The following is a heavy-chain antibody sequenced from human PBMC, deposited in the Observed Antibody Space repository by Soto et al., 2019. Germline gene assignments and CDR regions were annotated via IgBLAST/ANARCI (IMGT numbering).Heavy chain of an antibody. CDR3: ARDLSGNWFDP. D-gene: IGHD3-10*01. V-gene: IGHV4-59*01. CDR1: GGSISSYY. CDR2: IYFSGST. Sequence: QVQLQESGPGLVKPSETLSLTCTVSGGSISSYYWNWIRQPPGKGLEWIGYIYFSGSTNYNPSLKSRVTISVDTSKNQFSLKLSSVTAADTAIYYCARDLSGNWFDPWGQGTLVTVSS. J-gene: IGHJ5*02.